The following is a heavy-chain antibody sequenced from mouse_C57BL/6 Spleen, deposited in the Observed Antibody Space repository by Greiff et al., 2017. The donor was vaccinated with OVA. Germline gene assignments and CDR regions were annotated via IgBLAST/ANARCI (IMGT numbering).Heavy chain of an antibody. D-gene: IGHD1-1*01. V-gene: IGHV1-64*01. CDR1: GYTFTSYW. Sequence: QVQLQQPGAELVKPGASVKLSCKASGYTFTSYWMHWVKQRPGQGLEWIGMIHPNSGSTNYNEKFKSKATLTVDKSSSPAYMQLSRLTSEDSAVYYFAREGVYYGSSYAYFDDWGTGTPVTVSS. J-gene: IGHJ1*03. CDR2: IHPNSGST. CDR3: AREGVYYGSSYAYFDD.